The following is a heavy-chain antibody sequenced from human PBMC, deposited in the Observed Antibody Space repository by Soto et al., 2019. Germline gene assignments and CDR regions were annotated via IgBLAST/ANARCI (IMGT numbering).Heavy chain of an antibody. Sequence: GGSLRLSCAASGFTVSSNYMSWVRQAPGKGLEWVSVIYSDGTTYYEESVKGRFTISRDNAKNSLYLQMNSLRAEDTAVYYCARDQSSVELWFDYWGQGTLVTVSS. D-gene: IGHD5-18*01. J-gene: IGHJ4*02. CDR1: GFTVSSNY. CDR2: IYSDGTT. CDR3: ARDQSSVELWFDY. V-gene: IGHV3-66*01.